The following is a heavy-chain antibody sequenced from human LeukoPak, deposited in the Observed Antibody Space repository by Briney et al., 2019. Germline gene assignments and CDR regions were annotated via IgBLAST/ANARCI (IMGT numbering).Heavy chain of an antibody. Sequence: SQTLSLTCTVSGGSISSGSYYWSWLRQPAGTGLEWIGRIYTSGSTNYNPSLKSRVTISVDTSKNQFSLKLSSVTAADTAVYYCARDTLRSYAFDIWGQGTMVTVSS. CDR2: IYTSGST. J-gene: IGHJ3*02. CDR3: ARDTLRSYAFDI. V-gene: IGHV4-61*02. CDR1: GGSISSGSYY. D-gene: IGHD4-17*01.